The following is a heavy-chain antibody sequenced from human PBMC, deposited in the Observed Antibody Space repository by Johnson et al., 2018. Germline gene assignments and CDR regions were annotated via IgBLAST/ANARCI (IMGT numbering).Heavy chain of an antibody. V-gene: IGHV3-21*01. J-gene: IGHJ1*01. CDR2: ISSSSSDI. CDR1: GFTFSTYA. Sequence: VRLVESGGGVVQPGRSLRLSCAASGFTFSTYAMHWVRQAPGKGLEWVSSISSSSSDIYYAASVKGRFTISRDNAKNSLYLQMNSLRAEDTAVYYCARDYYDSSGYPEYFQHWGQGTLVTVSS. CDR3: ARDYYDSSGYPEYFQH. D-gene: IGHD3-22*01.